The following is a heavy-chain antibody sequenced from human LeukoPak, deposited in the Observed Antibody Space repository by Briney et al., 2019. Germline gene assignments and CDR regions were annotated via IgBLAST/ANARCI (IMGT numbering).Heavy chain of an antibody. J-gene: IGHJ6*02. V-gene: IGHV4-59*01. D-gene: IGHD4-23*01. CDR2: IYYSGST. Sequence: SETLSLTCTVSGDSIRNYYWSWIRQPPGKGLEWIGYIYYSGSTDYNPSLKSRVTISVDTSKNQFSLKLSSVTAADTAVHYCARVGGTNYYYYGMDVWGQGTTVTVSS. CDR3: ARVGGTNYYYYGMDV. CDR1: GDSIRNYY.